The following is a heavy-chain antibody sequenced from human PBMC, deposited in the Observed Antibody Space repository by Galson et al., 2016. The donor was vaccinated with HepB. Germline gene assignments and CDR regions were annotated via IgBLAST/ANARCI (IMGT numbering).Heavy chain of an antibody. CDR3: ANLQVGSITKGFEI. CDR2: IYYSGKT. CDR1: GASISNSNYH. D-gene: IGHD3-3*01. V-gene: IGHV4-39*01. J-gene: IGHJ3*02. Sequence: SETLSLTCTVSGASISNSNYHWAWIRQSPGKGLEWIATIYYSGKTYYSPSLQSRATISVDTSKNQFSLTLTSVNVADTAVYYCANLQVGSITKGFEIWGQGTMVSVSS.